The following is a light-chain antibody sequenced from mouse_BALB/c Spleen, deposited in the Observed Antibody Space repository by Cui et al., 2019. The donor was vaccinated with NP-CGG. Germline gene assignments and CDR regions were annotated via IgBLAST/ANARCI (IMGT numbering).Light chain of an antibody. Sequence: QAVLTQESALTTSPGETVTLTCRSSTGAVTTSNYAHCVQEKPDHLFTGLIGGTNNRAPGVPARFSGSLIGDKAALTITGAQTEDEAIYFCALWYSNHWLFGGGTKLTVL. CDR2: GTN. CDR1: TGAVTTSNY. V-gene: IGLV1*01. J-gene: IGLJ1*01. CDR3: ALWYSNHWL.